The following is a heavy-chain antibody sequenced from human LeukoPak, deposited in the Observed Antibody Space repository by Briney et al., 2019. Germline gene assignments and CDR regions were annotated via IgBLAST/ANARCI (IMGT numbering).Heavy chain of an antibody. J-gene: IGHJ6*03. D-gene: IGHD3-3*01. CDR1: GFTFSSYS. CDR3: ARGMSGYYYYMDV. CDR2: ISSSSYI. Sequence: GGSLRLSCAASGFTFSSYSMNWVRQAPGKGLEWVSSISSSSYIYYADSVKGRFTISRDNAKNSLYLQMNSLRAEDTAVYYCARGMSGYYYYMDVWGKGTTVTVSS. V-gene: IGHV3-21*01.